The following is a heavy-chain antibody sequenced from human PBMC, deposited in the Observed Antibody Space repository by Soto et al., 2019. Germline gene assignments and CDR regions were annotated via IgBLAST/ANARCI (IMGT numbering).Heavy chain of an antibody. CDR2: IYYRGNT. Sequence: SETLSLTCSVSGDSINSDKYYWGWIRQPPGKGLEWIGSIYYRGNTYYNPSLQTRVTISLDKSKSQFSLRLNSVTAADTAVYYCARQPTAPRYCSSTSCYGPPGWFDPWGQGTLVTVSS. V-gene: IGHV4-39*01. CDR3: ARQPTAPRYCSSTSCYGPPGWFDP. D-gene: IGHD2-2*01. J-gene: IGHJ5*02. CDR1: GDSINSDKYY.